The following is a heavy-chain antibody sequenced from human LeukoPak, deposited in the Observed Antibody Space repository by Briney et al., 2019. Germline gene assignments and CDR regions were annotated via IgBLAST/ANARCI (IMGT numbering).Heavy chain of an antibody. D-gene: IGHD6-13*01. CDR3: ARGGGYSSSRQSDY. CDR2: INPNSGAP. J-gene: IGHJ4*02. CDR1: GYTFTGYF. Sequence: ASVKVSCKASGYTFTGYFMHWVRQAPGQGLELMGWINPNSGAPNYAQKFQGRVTMTRDTSISTAYMELSRLRSDDTAVYYCARGGGYSSSRQSDYWGQGTLVTVSS. V-gene: IGHV1-2*02.